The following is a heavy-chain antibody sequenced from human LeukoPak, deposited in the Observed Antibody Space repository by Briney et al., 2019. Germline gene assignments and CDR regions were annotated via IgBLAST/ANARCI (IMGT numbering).Heavy chain of an antibody. Sequence: GGSLRLSCAASGFTFSHYWMTWVRQAPGKGLEWVSAISGSGGSTYYADSVKGRFTISRDNSKNTLYLQMNSLKTEDTAVYYCTRDSSGWYYFDYWGQGTLVTVSS. CDR2: ISGSGGST. D-gene: IGHD6-19*01. J-gene: IGHJ4*02. V-gene: IGHV3-23*01. CDR1: GFTFSHYW. CDR3: TRDSSGWYYFDY.